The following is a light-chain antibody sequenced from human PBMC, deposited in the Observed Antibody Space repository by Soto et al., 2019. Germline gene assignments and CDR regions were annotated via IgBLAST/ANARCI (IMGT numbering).Light chain of an antibody. V-gene: IGKV1-39*01. J-gene: IGKJ4*01. CDR2: AAS. CDR1: QSIRCY. Sequence: DIQMTQSPSSLSASVGDRVTITCRASQSIRCYLNWYQQKPGNAPNLLIYAASSLQSGVPSRFSGSGSGTDFTLTISNLQPEDFATYYCQQTYSVPQAFGGGTKVEIK. CDR3: QQTYSVPQA.